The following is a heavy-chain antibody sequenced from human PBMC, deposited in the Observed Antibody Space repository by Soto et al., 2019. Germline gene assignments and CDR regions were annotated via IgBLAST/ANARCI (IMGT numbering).Heavy chain of an antibody. CDR1: GGSISSGGYY. V-gene: IGHV4-31*03. Sequence: SETLSLTCTVSGGSISSGGYYWSWIRQHPGKGLEWIGYIYYSGSTYYNPSLKSRVTISVDTSKNQFSLKLSSVTAADTVLYYCARRERAPGTDGGFAPWGQGTLVTSPQ. CDR2: IYYSGST. J-gene: IGHJ5*02. D-gene: IGHD6-13*01. CDR3: ARRERAPGTDGGFAP.